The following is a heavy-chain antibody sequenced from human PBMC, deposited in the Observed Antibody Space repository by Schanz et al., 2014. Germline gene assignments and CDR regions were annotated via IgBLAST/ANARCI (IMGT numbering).Heavy chain of an antibody. CDR2: INQDASEK. D-gene: IGHD1-7*01. J-gene: IGHJ4*02. V-gene: IGHV3-7*03. CDR1: GSTFSNYW. Sequence: EVQLVESGGGLVQPGGSLRLSCAVSGSTFSNYWMTWVRQAPGKGLEWVANINQDASEKYYVDSVKGRFTVSRDNSKNTLSLQMNSLRAEDTAVYYCAKELRPGTERPRGNFDYWGQGTLVTVSS. CDR3: AKELRPGTERPRGNFDY.